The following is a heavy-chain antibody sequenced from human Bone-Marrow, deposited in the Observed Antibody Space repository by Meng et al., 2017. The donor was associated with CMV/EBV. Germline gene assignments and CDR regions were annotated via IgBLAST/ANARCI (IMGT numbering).Heavy chain of an antibody. J-gene: IGHJ6*02. V-gene: IGHV3-30*02. D-gene: IGHD3-10*01. Sequence: GESLKISCAASGFTFSSYGMRWVRQAPGKGLEWVAFIRYDGSNKYYADSVKGRFTISRDNSKNTLYLQMNSLRAEDTAVYYCAAPSPDAILWFGESQPGMDVLGQGTTVTVSS. CDR3: AAPSPDAILWFGESQPGMDV. CDR1: GFTFSSYG. CDR2: IRYDGSNK.